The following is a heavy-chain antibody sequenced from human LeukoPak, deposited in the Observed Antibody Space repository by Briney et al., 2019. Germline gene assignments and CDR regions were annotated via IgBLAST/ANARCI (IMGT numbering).Heavy chain of an antibody. D-gene: IGHD6-13*01. J-gene: IGHJ3*02. V-gene: IGHV3-7*04. Sequence: GGSLRLSCAASGFTFSSYWMSWVRQAPGKGLEWVANIKQDGSEKYYVDSVKGRFTISRDNAKNSLYLQMNSLRAEDTAVYYCARGLLVPQDAFYIWGQGAMVTVSS. CDR1: GFTFSSYW. CDR2: IKQDGSEK. CDR3: ARGLLVPQDAFYI.